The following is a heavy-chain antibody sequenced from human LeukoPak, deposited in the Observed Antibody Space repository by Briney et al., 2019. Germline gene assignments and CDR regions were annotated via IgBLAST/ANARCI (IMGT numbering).Heavy chain of an antibody. J-gene: IGHJ6*02. V-gene: IGHV1-46*01. CDR1: GYTFTSYY. Sequence: ASVKVSCKASGYTFTSYYMHWVRQAPGQGLEWMGIINPSGGSTSYAQKFQGRVTMTRDTSTSTVYMELSSLRSEDTAVYYCARFRVDLTGSSPYYYYGMDVWGQGTTVTVSS. CDR2: INPSGGST. CDR3: ARFRVDLTGSSPYYYYGMDV. D-gene: IGHD3-9*01.